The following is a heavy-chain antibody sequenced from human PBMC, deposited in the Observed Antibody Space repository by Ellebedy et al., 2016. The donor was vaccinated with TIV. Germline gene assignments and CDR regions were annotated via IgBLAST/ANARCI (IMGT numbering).Heavy chain of an antibody. V-gene: IGHV3-30*03. J-gene: IGHJ4*02. CDR1: GFTFSSYG. CDR2: ISYDGTNK. D-gene: IGHD6-19*01. Sequence: PGGSLRLSCAPSGFTFSSYGMHWVRQAPGKGLEWVAVISYDGTNKYYADSVKGRFTSSRDNSKNTLYLQMNGLRAEDTAVYYCARDQCSGWGAFDYWGQGTLVTVSS. CDR3: ARDQCSGWGAFDY.